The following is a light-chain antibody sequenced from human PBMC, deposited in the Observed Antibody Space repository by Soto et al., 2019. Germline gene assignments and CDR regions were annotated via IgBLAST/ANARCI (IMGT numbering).Light chain of an antibody. J-gene: IGKJ4*01. CDR2: AAS. CDR3: QQSYSTPLT. CDR1: QSISSY. Sequence: DIQMTQSPSSLSASVGDRVTITCRASQSISSYLNWYQQKPGKAPKLLIYAASSLQSGVPSRFSGSGSGTDFTLTISSLQREDFATYYCQQSYSTPLTFGGGTKVDI. V-gene: IGKV1-39*01.